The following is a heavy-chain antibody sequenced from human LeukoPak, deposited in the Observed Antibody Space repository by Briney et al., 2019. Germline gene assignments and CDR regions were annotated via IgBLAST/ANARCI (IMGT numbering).Heavy chain of an antibody. J-gene: IGHJ4*02. CDR3: VRGGGAFCGNDCYRNFDY. CDR2: ISGSGGST. CDR1: GFTFSSYA. V-gene: IGHV3-23*01. Sequence: PGGSLRFSCAAPGFTFSSYAMSWVRQAPGKGLEWVSAISGSGGSTYYADSVKGRFTISRDNSKNTLSLQMTSLRGEDTAVYYCVRGGGAFCGNDCYRNFDYWGQGTLVTVSS. D-gene: IGHD2-21*02.